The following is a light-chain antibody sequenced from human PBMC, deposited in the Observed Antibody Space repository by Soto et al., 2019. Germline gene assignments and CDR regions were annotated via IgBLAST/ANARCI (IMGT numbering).Light chain of an antibody. Sequence: DIQMTQSPSSLSASVGDRVTITCRASHDISNYLAWYQQKPGKIPKLLIYGASTLQSGVPSRFSGSGSGTDFTLTISGLQPEDIATFYCQKYNSVLRAFGQVTRLEIK. CDR1: HDISNY. CDR3: QKYNSVLRA. J-gene: IGKJ5*01. V-gene: IGKV1-27*01. CDR2: GAS.